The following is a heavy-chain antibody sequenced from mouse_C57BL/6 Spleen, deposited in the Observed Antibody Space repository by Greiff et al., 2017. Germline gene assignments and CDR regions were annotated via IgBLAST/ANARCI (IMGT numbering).Heavy chain of an antibody. J-gene: IGHJ4*01. Sequence: VQLQESGAELARPGASVKLSCKASGYTFTSYGISWVKQRTGQGLEWIGEIYPRSGNTYYNEKFKGKATLTADKSSSTAYMELRSLTSEDSAVYFCATHYGNYPYAMDYWGQGTSVTVSS. CDR1: GYTFTSYG. CDR3: ATHYGNYPYAMDY. CDR2: IYPRSGNT. D-gene: IGHD2-1*01. V-gene: IGHV1-81*01.